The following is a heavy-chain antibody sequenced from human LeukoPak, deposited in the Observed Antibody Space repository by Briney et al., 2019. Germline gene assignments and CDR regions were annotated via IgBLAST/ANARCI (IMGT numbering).Heavy chain of an antibody. CDR1: GYTFTSYG. CDR2: IIPIFGTP. CDR3: AKEGVLGATMTNNWFDP. D-gene: IGHD1-26*01. J-gene: IGHJ5*02. Sequence: ASVKVSRKASGYTFTSYGISWVRQAPGQGLEWMGGIIPIFGTPNYAQNFQGRVTITADESASTAYMELTSLRSEDTAVYYCAKEGVLGATMTNNWFDPWGQGTLVTVSS. V-gene: IGHV1-69*13.